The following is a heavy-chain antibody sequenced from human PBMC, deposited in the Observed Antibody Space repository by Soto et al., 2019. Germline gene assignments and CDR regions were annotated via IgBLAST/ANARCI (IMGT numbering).Heavy chain of an antibody. CDR3: ASRNYDILTGYYNYFDY. CDR1: GGSISSGDYY. D-gene: IGHD3-9*01. CDR2: IYYSGST. J-gene: IGHJ4*02. Sequence: QVQLQESGPGLVKPSQTLSLTCTVSGGSISSGDYYWSWIRQPPGKGLEWIGYIYYSGSTYYNPSLKSRVTISVDTSKNQFSLKLSSVTAADTAVYYCASRNYDILTGYYNYFDYWGQGTLVTVSS. V-gene: IGHV4-30-4*01.